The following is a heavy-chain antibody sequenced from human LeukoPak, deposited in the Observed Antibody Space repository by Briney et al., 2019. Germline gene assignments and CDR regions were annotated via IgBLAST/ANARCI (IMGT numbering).Heavy chain of an antibody. CDR3: ARGVTTSQIDY. V-gene: IGHV3-7*03. CDR2: IKQDGSEK. Sequence: GGSLRLSCAASGFTFSSYWMSWVRQAPGKGLEWVANIKQDGSEKYYVDSEKGRFTISRDNAKNSLYLQMNSLRAEDTAVYYCARGVTTSQIDYWGQGTLVTVSS. D-gene: IGHD4-17*01. CDR1: GFTFSSYW. J-gene: IGHJ4*02.